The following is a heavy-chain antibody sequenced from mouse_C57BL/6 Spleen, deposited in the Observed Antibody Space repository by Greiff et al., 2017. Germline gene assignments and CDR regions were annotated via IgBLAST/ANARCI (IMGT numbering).Heavy chain of an antibody. CDR3: ARETGDFDD. J-gene: IGHJ2*01. CDR2: ISSGGSYT. V-gene: IGHV5-6*02. CDR1: GFTFSSYG. Sequence: DVKLVESGGDLVKPGGSLKLSCAASGFTFSSYGMSWVRQTPDKRLEWVATISSGGSYTYYPDNVKGRFTFSRDTTKNTLYLQMSSLKSEDTAMYYCARETGDFDDWGQGTTLTVS.